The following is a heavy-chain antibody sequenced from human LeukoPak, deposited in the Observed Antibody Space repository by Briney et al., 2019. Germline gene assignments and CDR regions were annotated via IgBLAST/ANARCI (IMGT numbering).Heavy chain of an antibody. V-gene: IGHV3-23*01. CDR3: AKDVGALPVACFDY. J-gene: IGHJ4*02. Sequence: PGGSLRLSCAASGFSFSNYGMTWVRQAPGKGLEWVAGISSAGITTYYADSVKGRFTTSRDNYENTVYLQMNTVTAEDTAVYYCAKDVGALPVACFDYWGQGTPVTVSS. CDR1: GFSFSNYG. D-gene: IGHD6-19*01. CDR2: ISSAGITT.